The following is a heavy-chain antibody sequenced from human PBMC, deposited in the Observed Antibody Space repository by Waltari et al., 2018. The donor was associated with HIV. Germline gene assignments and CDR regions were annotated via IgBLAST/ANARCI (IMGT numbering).Heavy chain of an antibody. Sequence: EVQLVESGGGLVQPGGSLRLSCAASGFTVSNNYMSWVRQAPGKGLEWVSVIYSGGNTYYADSVKGRFTVSRDTSKNTLYLQMNSLRVEDTAVYYCARDPDIFMPAGVVWGQGTLVTVSS. CDR2: IYSGGNT. D-gene: IGHD3-9*01. CDR1: GFTVSNNY. CDR3: ARDPDIFMPAGVV. J-gene: IGHJ4*02. V-gene: IGHV3-66*01.